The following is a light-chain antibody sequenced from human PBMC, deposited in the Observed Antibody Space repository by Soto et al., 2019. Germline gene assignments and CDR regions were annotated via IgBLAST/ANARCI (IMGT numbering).Light chain of an antibody. J-gene: IGLJ2*01. CDR1: SSNIGSNY. Sequence: QSVLTQPPSASGTPGQRVSISCSGSSSNIGSNYVYWYQQVPGTTPKLLIYKNNQRPSGVPDRYSGSKSGTSASLAISGLRSEDEADYYCVVWDDSLSGREVLGGGTKLTVL. V-gene: IGLV1-47*01. CDR2: KNN. CDR3: VVWDDSLSGREV.